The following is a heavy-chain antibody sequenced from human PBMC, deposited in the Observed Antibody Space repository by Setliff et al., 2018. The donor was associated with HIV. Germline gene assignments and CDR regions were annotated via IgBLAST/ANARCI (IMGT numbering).Heavy chain of an antibody. V-gene: IGHV3-20*04. Sequence: GGSLRLSCAASGFTFDDYGMSWVRQPPGKGLEWVSGINWNGGNIAYGDSVKGRFSISRDNANHSLYLLMSSLRAEDTAVYYCAAVFTGVPGRSLDYWGQGTLVTVSS. CDR2: INWNGGNI. CDR3: AAVFTGVPGRSLDY. J-gene: IGHJ4*02. CDR1: GFTFDDYG. D-gene: IGHD1-26*01.